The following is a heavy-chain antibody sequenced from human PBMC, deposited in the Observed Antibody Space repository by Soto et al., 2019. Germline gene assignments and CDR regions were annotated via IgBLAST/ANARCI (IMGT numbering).Heavy chain of an antibody. V-gene: IGHV4-30-2*01. CDR3: ARANGSGSQWGYYYYGMDV. Sequence: PSETLSLTCAVSGGSISSGGYSWSWIRQPPGKGLEWIGYIYHSGSTYYNPSLKSRVTISVDRSKNQFSLKLSSVTAADMAVCYCARANGSGSQWGYYYYGMDVWGQGTTVTVSS. CDR2: IYHSGST. D-gene: IGHD3-10*01. CDR1: GGSISSGGYS. J-gene: IGHJ6*02.